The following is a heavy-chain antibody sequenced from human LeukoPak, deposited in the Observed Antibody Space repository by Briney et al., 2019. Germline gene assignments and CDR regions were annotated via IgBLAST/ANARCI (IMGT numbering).Heavy chain of an antibody. CDR1: GLSLSTYV. D-gene: IGHD7-27*01. J-gene: IGHJ4*02. CDR3: ASNGDLDY. V-gene: IGHV3-23*01. Sequence: GGSLRLSCAASGLSLSTYVMSWVRQAPGKGLEWVSTISGSGGSTFYADSVKGRFTISRDISKNTLYLQMNSLRAEDTAVYYCASNGDLDYWGQGTLVTVSS. CDR2: ISGSGGST.